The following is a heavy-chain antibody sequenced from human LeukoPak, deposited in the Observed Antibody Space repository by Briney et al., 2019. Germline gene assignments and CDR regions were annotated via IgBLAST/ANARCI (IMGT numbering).Heavy chain of an antibody. D-gene: IGHD1-1*01. Sequence: SETLSLTCTVSGGSISSYYWSWIRQPPGKGLEWIGYIYYSGSTNYNPSLKSRVTISVDTSKSQFSLKLSSVTAADTAVYYCARRNLHPNLQPRRDAFDIWGQGTMVTVSS. CDR3: ARRNLHPNLQPRRDAFDI. CDR2: IYYSGST. V-gene: IGHV4-59*08. CDR1: GGSISSYY. J-gene: IGHJ3*02.